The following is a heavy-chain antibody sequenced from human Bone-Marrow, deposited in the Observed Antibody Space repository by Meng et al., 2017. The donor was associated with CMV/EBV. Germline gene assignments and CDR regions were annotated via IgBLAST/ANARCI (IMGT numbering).Heavy chain of an antibody. CDR3: AKVGGLWSGYIDY. D-gene: IGHD3-3*01. CDR1: GFTFSDYY. J-gene: IGHJ4*02. V-gene: IGHV3-11*04. Sequence: GGSLRLSCAASGFTFSDYYMTWIRQAPGKGLEWVSCISNSGSNIYYADSVKGRFTISRDNAKNSLYLQMNSLRAEDTAVYYCAKVGGLWSGYIDYWGQGTLVTVSS. CDR2: ISNSGSNI.